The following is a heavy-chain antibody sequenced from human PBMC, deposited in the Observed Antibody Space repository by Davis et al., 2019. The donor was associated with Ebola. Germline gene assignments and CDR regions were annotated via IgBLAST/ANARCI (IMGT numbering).Heavy chain of an antibody. CDR2: IYSGGST. D-gene: IGHD3-16*01. CDR3: ASNTWYYYGMDV. J-gene: IGHJ6*02. CDR1: GFTFSSYS. V-gene: IGHV3-53*01. Sequence: GGSLRLSCAASGFTFSSYSMNWVRQAPGKGLEWVSVIYSGGSTYYADSVKGRFTISRDNSKNTLYLQMNSLRAEDTAVYYCASNTWYYYGMDVWGQGTTVTVSS.